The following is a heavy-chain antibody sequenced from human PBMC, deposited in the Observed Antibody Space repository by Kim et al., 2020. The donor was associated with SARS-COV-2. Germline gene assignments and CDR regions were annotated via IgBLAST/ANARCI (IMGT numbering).Heavy chain of an antibody. CDR3: ARGRAGVVPSPILGLGPCYYYSAMDV. CDR2: VNHSGIT. J-gene: IGHJ6*02. CDR1: GGSFSAYS. V-gene: IGHV4-34*01. Sequence: SETLSLTCAVYGGSFSAYSWIWIRQAPGKGLEWIGEVNHSGITKYHPSLKSRVTISVDTSKNQFSLKLPSVTAADTAVFYCARGRAGVVPSPILGLGPCYYYSAMDVWGQGTTVTVS. D-gene: IGHD3-3*01.